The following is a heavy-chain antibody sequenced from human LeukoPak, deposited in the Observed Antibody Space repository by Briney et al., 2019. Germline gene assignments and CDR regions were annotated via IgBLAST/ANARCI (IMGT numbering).Heavy chain of an antibody. D-gene: IGHD6-6*01. J-gene: IGHJ4*02. Sequence: GGSLRLSCAASGFTFSGYWMHWVRQAPGKGLVWVSRINSDGSNINYADSVKGRFNISRDNAKNTLYLQMNSLRAEDTAVYYCARGTGSYILDYWGQGTLVTVSS. CDR1: GFTFSGYW. CDR2: INSDGSNI. V-gene: IGHV3-74*01. CDR3: ARGTGSYILDY.